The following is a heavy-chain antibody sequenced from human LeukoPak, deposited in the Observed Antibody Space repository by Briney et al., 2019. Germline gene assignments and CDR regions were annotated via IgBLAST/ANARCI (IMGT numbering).Heavy chain of an antibody. D-gene: IGHD6-19*01. CDR2: ISYDGSNK. J-gene: IGHJ4*02. CDR1: GFTFSSYA. Sequence: GGSLRLSCAASGFTFSSYAMHWVRQAPGKGLEWVAVISYDGSNKYYADSVKGRFTISRDNSKNTLYLQMNSLRAEDTAVYYCARGSSVAGYGYWGQGTLVTVSS. V-gene: IGHV3-30*04. CDR3: ARGSSVAGYGY.